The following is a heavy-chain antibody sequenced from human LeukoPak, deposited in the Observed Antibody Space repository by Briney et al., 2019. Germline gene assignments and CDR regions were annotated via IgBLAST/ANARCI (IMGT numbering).Heavy chain of an antibody. V-gene: IGHV4-30-4*01. CDR3: ARAKSQRGYTYGPHTYFDY. CDR2: IYYSGST. CDR1: GGSISSADYS. D-gene: IGHD5-18*01. Sequence: PSQTLSLTCTVSGGSISSADYSCSWIRQPPGKGLEWIGYIYYSGSTYYNPSLKSHVTISVDTSKNQFSLRLSSVTAADTAVYYCARAKSQRGYTYGPHTYFDYWGQGTLVTVSS. J-gene: IGHJ4*02.